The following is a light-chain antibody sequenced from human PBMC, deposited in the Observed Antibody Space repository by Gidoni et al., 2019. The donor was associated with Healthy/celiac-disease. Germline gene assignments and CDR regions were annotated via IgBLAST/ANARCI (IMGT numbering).Light chain of an antibody. Sequence: DSQMTQSPATLSASVGDRVTITSRASQSISSWLAWYQLQPGKAPKPLISKASSLESGVPSRFSGSGSGTAFTLTIRSLQPDDFATYYCQQYNRSSYTFGQGTKLEIK. J-gene: IGKJ2*01. CDR3: QQYNRSSYT. CDR1: QSISSW. V-gene: IGKV1-5*03. CDR2: KAS.